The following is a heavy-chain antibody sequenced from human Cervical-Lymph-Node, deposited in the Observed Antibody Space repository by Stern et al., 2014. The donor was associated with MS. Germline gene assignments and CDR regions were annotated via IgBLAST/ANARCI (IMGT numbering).Heavy chain of an antibody. D-gene: IGHD5-24*01. Sequence: VQLVESGPGLVKPSETLSLTCTVSGGSISGYDCSWIRQPPGKALEWIGHIYYSGSTNYIPSLKSRVSISIDTPKNQFSLKLSSVTAADTAVYYCARSRDAYSPLAYWGQGALVTVSS. CDR3: ARSRDAYSPLAY. J-gene: IGHJ4*02. V-gene: IGHV4-59*01. CDR1: GGSISGYD. CDR2: IYYSGST.